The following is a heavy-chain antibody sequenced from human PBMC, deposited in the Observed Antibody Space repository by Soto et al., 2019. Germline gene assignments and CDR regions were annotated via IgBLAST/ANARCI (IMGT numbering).Heavy chain of an antibody. CDR1: GFSFISYS. CDR2: ISSSSSYI. Sequence: PGGSLMLSCGGSGFSFISYSMNWVRQAPGKGLEWVSSISSSSSYIYYADSVKGRFTISRDNAKNSLYLQMNSLGAEDTAVYYCARDTKVVTPNIAYWGQGTLVTVSS. D-gene: IGHD2-15*01. J-gene: IGHJ4*02. V-gene: IGHV3-21*01. CDR3: ARDTKVVTPNIAY.